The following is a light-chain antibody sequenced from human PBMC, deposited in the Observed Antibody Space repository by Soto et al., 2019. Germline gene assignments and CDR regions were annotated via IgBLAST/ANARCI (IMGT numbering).Light chain of an antibody. J-gene: IGLJ1*01. CDR2: EGS. CDR3: CSYAGSLYV. Sequence: QSALTQPASVSGSPGQSITISCTETSSDVGSYNVVSWYQQHPGKAPKLIIYEGSKRPSGVSNRFSGSNSGNTASLTISGLQAEDEADYYCCSYAGSLYVFGTGTKLTVL. CDR1: SSDVGSYNV. V-gene: IGLV2-23*01.